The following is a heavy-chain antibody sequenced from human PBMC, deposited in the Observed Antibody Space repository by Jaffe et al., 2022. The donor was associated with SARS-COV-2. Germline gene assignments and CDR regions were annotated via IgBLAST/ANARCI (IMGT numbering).Heavy chain of an antibody. CDR2: IYYSGST. CDR3: AGTSGYGRGGGFDP. D-gene: IGHD5-12*01. V-gene: IGHV4-59*01. CDR1: GGSISSYY. Sequence: QVQLQESGPGLVKPSETLSLTCTVSGGSISSYYWSWIRQPPGKGLEWIGYIYYSGSTNYNPSLKSRVTISVDTSKNQFSLKLSSVTAADTAVYYCAGTSGYGRGGGFDPWGQGTLVTVSS. J-gene: IGHJ5*02.